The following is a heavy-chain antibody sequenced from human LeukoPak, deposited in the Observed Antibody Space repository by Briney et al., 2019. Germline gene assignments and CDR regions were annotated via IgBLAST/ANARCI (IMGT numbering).Heavy chain of an antibody. D-gene: IGHD1-14*01. CDR3: ARGGSRVTTAGTMDV. Sequence: GGSLRLACAASGISFSSYWMNWVRQSPGKGLEWVANIKQDGNEKYYVDSVKGRFTISRDNANNLLYLEMNSLRAEDTAIYYCARGGSRVTTAGTMDVWGLGTTVTVFS. CDR1: GISFSSYW. V-gene: IGHV3-7*03. J-gene: IGHJ6*04. CDR2: IKQDGNEK.